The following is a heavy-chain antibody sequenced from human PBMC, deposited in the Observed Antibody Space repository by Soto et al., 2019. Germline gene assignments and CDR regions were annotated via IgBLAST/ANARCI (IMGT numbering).Heavy chain of an antibody. Sequence: GGSLRLSCAASGFTFSSYGMHWVRRAPGKGLEWVAVISYDGSNKYYADSVKGRFTISRDNSKNTLYLQTNSLRAEDTAVYYCAKGSSGWYRGYYGMDVWGQGTTVTVSS. V-gene: IGHV3-30*18. CDR1: GFTFSSYG. J-gene: IGHJ6*02. CDR3: AKGSSGWYRGYYGMDV. CDR2: ISYDGSNK. D-gene: IGHD6-19*01.